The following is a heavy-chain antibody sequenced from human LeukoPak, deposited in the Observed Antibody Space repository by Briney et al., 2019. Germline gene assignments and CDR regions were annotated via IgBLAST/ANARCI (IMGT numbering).Heavy chain of an antibody. CDR1: GFTFSSYW. J-gene: IGHJ4*02. V-gene: IGHV3-7*04. D-gene: IGHD5-24*01. CDR3: AGRGDGNLCYFDH. Sequence: GGSLRLSCAASGFTFSSYWMSWVRQAPGKGLEWVANIKQDGGEKYYVDSVKGRFTISRDNAKNSLYLQVNSLRPEDTAVYYCAGRGDGNLCYFDHWGQGTLVTASS. CDR2: IKQDGGEK.